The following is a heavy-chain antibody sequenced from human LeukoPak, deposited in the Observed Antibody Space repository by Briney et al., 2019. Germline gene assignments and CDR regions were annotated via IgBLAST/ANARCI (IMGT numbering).Heavy chain of an antibody. J-gene: IGHJ4*02. CDR1: GGTFSSYA. D-gene: IGHD3-22*01. CDR3: ASGDELKGASSGYLHY. CDR2: IIPILGIA. Sequence: GASVKVSCKASGGTFSSYAISWVRQAPGQGLEWMGRIIPILGIANYAQKFQGRVTITADKSTSTAYMELSSLRSEDTAVYYCASGDELKGASSGYLHYWGQGTLVTVSS. V-gene: IGHV1-69*04.